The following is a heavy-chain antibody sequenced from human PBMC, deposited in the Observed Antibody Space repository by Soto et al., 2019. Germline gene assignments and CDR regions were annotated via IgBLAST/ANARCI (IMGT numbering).Heavy chain of an antibody. Sequence: SGGSLRLSCAASGFTFSSYAMHWVRQAPGKGLEWVAVISYDGSNKYYADSVKGRSTISRDNSKNTLYLQMNSLRAEDTAVYYCAREKGVYCSSTSCLHYYYYYGMDVWGQGTTVTVSS. D-gene: IGHD2-2*01. CDR1: GFTFSSYA. J-gene: IGHJ6*02. V-gene: IGHV3-30-3*01. CDR3: AREKGVYCSSTSCLHYYYYYGMDV. CDR2: ISYDGSNK.